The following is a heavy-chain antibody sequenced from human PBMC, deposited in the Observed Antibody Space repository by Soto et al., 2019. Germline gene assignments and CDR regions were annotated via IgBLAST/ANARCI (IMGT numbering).Heavy chain of an antibody. D-gene: IGHD3-3*01. CDR1: GYTFTSYG. V-gene: IGHV1-18*01. Sequence: QVQLVQSGAEVKKPGASVKVSCKASGYTFTSYGISWVRQAPGQGLEWMGWISAYNGNTNYAQKLQGRVTMTTDTSTSTAYMEMRSLRSDDTAVYYCARPVYDVWSGYPDACDIGGQGTMVTVSS. J-gene: IGHJ3*02. CDR2: ISAYNGNT. CDR3: ARPVYDVWSGYPDACDI.